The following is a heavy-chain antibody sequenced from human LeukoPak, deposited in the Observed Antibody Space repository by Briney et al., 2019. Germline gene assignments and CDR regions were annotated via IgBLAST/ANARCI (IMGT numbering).Heavy chain of an antibody. D-gene: IGHD3-22*01. CDR3: AREGDDSSGYYSPLDY. CDR1: GGSITSYY. Sequence: PSETLSLTCTVSGGSITSYYWTWIRQPPGKGLEWIGFIYGDGSTKYNPSLKSRVTMSVDTSKNQFSLKLSSATAADSAVYYCAREGDDSSGYYSPLDYWGQGTLVTVSS. V-gene: IGHV4-59*01. J-gene: IGHJ4*02. CDR2: IYGDGST.